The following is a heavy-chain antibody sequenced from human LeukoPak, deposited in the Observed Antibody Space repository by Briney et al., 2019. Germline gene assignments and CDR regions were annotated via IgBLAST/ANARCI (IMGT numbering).Heavy chain of an antibody. CDR2: ISSGSSTI. J-gene: IGHJ4*02. CDR1: GFTFSSYS. CDR3: AKNWNYLDY. D-gene: IGHD1-1*01. Sequence: GGSLRLSCTASGFTFSSYSMNWVRQAPGKGLEWVSYISSGSSTIYYTDSVKGRFTISRDDAQNSLSLQMNSLRAEDTAVYYCAKNWNYLDYWGQGTLVTVSS. V-gene: IGHV3-48*01.